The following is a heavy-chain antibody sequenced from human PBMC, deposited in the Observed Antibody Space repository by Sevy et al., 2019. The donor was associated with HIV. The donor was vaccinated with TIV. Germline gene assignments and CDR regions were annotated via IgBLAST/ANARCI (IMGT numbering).Heavy chain of an antibody. J-gene: IGHJ4*02. CDR2: LSRHIRTI. V-gene: IGHV3-9*01. D-gene: IGHD5-12*01. Sequence: GGSLRLSFAASGFTFDDYVMHWVRQAPGKGLEWVSGLSRHIRTIGYADSVKGRFTISRDNARNSLYLQMNSLRAEDTAFYYCVKDKVDGDSGYGLFDFWGQGTLVTVSS. CDR1: GFTFDDYV. CDR3: VKDKVDGDSGYGLFDF.